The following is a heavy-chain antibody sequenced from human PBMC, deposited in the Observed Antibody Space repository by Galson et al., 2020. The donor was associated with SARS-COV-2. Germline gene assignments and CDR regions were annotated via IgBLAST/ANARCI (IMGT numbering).Heavy chain of an antibody. CDR3: ARAPSTDPPIAVDAFDI. J-gene: IGHJ3*02. Sequence: ETSETLSLTCTVSGDSISNHYWTWIRQPPGKAPEWIGYIYYRGGTNYNPSLRSRVTISVDTSKRQFSLNLRSVTAADTAVYYCARAPSTDPPIAVDAFDIWGQGTMVTVSS. CDR2: IYYRGGT. CDR1: GDSISNHY. D-gene: IGHD3-16*02. V-gene: IGHV4-59*11.